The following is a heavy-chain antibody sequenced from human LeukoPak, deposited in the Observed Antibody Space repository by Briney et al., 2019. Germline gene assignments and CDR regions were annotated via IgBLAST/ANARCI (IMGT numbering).Heavy chain of an antibody. J-gene: IGHJ5*02. CDR2: INPSGGST. D-gene: IGHD6-19*01. CDR1: GVTFTSYY. CDR3: ARGPVAGTLDWFDP. V-gene: IGHV1-46*01. Sequence: ASVKVFCKASGVTFTSYYMPWVRQAPGQGLEWMGIINPSGGSTSYAQKFQGRVTMTRDMSTSTVYMELSSLRSDDTAVYYCARGPVAGTLDWFDPWGQGTLVTVSS.